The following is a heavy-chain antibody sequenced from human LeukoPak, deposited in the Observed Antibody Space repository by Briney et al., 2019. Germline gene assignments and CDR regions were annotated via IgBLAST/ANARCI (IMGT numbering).Heavy chain of an antibody. V-gene: IGHV4-59*01. J-gene: IGHJ4*02. Sequence: SETQSLTCTVSGGSISSYYWSWIRQPPGKGLEWIGYIYYSGSTNYNPSLKSRVTISVDTSKNQFSLKLSSVTAADTAVYYCARVNDILTGYSFDYWGQGTLVTVSS. CDR2: IYYSGST. D-gene: IGHD3-9*01. CDR3: ARVNDILTGYSFDY. CDR1: GGSISSYY.